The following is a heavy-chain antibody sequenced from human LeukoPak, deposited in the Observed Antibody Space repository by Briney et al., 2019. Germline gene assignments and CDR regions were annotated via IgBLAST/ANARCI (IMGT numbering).Heavy chain of an antibody. CDR2: INHSGST. V-gene: IGHV4-34*01. Sequence: SETLSLTCAVCGGSFSGYYWSWIRQPPGKGLEWIGEINHSGSTNYNPSLKSRVTISVDTSENQFYLKLSSVTAADTAVYYCARLGQKIHCSSTSCYTLLSWFDPWGPGTLVTVSS. J-gene: IGHJ5*02. CDR1: GGSFSGYY. CDR3: ARLGQKIHCSSTSCYTLLSWFDP. D-gene: IGHD2-2*02.